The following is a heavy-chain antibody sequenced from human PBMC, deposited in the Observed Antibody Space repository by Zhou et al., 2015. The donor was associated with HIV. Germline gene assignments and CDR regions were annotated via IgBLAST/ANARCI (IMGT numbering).Heavy chain of an antibody. CDR2: MNPNSGNT. Sequence: QVQLVQSGAEVKKPGASVKVSCKTSGYTFTSYDINWVRQATGQGLEWMGWMNPNSGNTGYAQKFQGRVTMTRNTSISTAYMELSSLRSEDTAVYYCARDSRNGIVATEDWFDPGPGNPGHRLL. J-gene: IGHJ5*02. CDR1: GYTFTSYD. CDR3: ARDSRNGIVATEDWFDP. D-gene: IGHD5-12*01. V-gene: IGHV1-8*01.